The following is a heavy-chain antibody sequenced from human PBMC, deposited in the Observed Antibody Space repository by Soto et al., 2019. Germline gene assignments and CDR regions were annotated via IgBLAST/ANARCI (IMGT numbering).Heavy chain of an antibody. Sequence: PSETLSLTCTVSGGSISSYYWSWIRQPPGKGLEWIGYIYYSGSTNYNPSLKSRVTISVDTSKNQFSLKLSSVTAADTAVDYCARAYYDFWSGYWRWFDPWGQGTLVT. J-gene: IGHJ5*02. CDR2: IYYSGST. CDR3: ARAYYDFWSGYWRWFDP. V-gene: IGHV4-59*01. CDR1: GGSISSYY. D-gene: IGHD3-3*01.